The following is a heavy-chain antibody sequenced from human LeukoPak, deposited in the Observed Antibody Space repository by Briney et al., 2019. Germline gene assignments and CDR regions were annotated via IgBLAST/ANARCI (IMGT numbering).Heavy chain of an antibody. J-gene: IGHJ6*02. CDR1: GYTFTNSG. D-gene: IGHD7-27*01. CDR3: ATNGGGAYGMDV. Sequence: ASVKVSCKASGYTFTNSGISWVRQAPRQGLEWMGWISTYNGNTDYAQKLQGRVTMTTDTSTSTAYMELRSLRSDDTAVYYCATNGGGAYGMDVWGQGTTVTVSS. V-gene: IGHV1-18*01. CDR2: ISTYNGNT.